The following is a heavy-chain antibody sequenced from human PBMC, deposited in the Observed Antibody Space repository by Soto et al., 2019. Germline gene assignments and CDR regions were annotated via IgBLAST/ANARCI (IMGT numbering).Heavy chain of an antibody. CDR1: GFIFSSYD. J-gene: IGHJ4*02. CDR2: ISGSGGDT. Sequence: EVQLLESGGGVVQPGGSLRLSCAASGFIFSSYDMTWVRQAPGKGLEWVSAISGSGGDTYYADSVKGRFTISRDNSKNPLYLQMNSLGAEDTAVYYCAKEGPQWQAQGGYWGQGTLVTVSS. V-gene: IGHV3-23*01. CDR3: AKEGPQWQAQGGY. D-gene: IGHD6-19*01.